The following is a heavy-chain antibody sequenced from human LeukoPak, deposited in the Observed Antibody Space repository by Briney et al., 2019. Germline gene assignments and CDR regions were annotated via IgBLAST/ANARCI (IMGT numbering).Heavy chain of an antibody. Sequence: GGSLRLSYAASGFTVSSNYMSWVRQAPGKGLEWVSVIYSGGSTYYADSVKGRFTISRDNSKNTLYLQMNSLRAEDTAVYYCARSAVRGVISPYYFDYWGQGTLVTVSS. D-gene: IGHD3-10*01. CDR1: GFTVSSNY. CDR3: ARSAVRGVISPYYFDY. CDR2: IYSGGST. V-gene: IGHV3-66*01. J-gene: IGHJ4*02.